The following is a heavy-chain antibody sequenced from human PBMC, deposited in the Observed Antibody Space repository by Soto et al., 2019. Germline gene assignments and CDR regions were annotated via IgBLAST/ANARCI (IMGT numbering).Heavy chain of an antibody. Sequence: GGSLRLSCVSSVITFGSRAMSCVRHSPGEWLEWVSTITDTGGDTKYADSVRGRFTMSRDNSKKTLYLKMNSLRVEDSALYYCARGSTDSYPGSRIFEFWGRGTLDNVSS. CDR2: ITDTGGDT. D-gene: IGHD3-10*01. CDR1: VITFGSRA. J-gene: IGHJ4*02. CDR3: ARGSTDSYPGSRIFEF. V-gene: IGHV3-23*01.